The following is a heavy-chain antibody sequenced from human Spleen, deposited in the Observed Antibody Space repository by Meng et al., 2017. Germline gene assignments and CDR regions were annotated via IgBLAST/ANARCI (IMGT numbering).Heavy chain of an antibody. Sequence: QVTLQQWGAGLLKPSETLSPTCAVYGGSFSGYYWSWIRQPPGKGLEWIGEINHSGSTNYNPSLKSRVTISVDTSKNQFSLKLSSVTAADTAVYYCARATAAAAKGRWFDPWGQGTLVTVAS. J-gene: IGHJ5*02. V-gene: IGHV4-34*01. CDR3: ARATAAAAKGRWFDP. CDR2: INHSGST. D-gene: IGHD6-13*01. CDR1: GGSFSGYY.